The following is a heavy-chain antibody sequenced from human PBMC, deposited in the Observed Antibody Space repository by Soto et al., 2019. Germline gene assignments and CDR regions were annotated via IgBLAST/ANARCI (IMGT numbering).Heavy chain of an antibody. V-gene: IGHV4-34*01. Sequence: SETLSLTCAVYGGSFSGYYWSWIRQPPGKGLEWIGEINHSGSTNYNPPLKSRVTISVDTSKNQFSLKLSSVTAADTAVYYCARVRLRLGELSSDAFDIWGQGKLVT. CDR2: INHSGST. J-gene: IGHJ3*02. CDR1: GGSFSGYY. CDR3: ARVRLRLGELSSDAFDI. D-gene: IGHD3-16*02.